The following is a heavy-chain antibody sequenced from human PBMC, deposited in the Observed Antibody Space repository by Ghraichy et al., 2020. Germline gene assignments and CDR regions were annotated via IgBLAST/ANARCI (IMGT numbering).Heavy chain of an antibody. V-gene: IGHV4-34*01. CDR2: INHSGST. CDR1: GGSFSGYY. Sequence: LNISCAVYGGSFSGYYWSWIRQPPGKGLEWIGEINHSGSTNYNPSLKSRVTISVDTSKNQFSLKLSSVTAADTAVYYCARVTGIAAAGDYWGQGTLVTVSS. J-gene: IGHJ4*02. D-gene: IGHD6-13*01. CDR3: ARVTGIAAAGDY.